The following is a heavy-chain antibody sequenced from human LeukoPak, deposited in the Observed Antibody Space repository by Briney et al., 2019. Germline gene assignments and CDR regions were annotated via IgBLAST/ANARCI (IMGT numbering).Heavy chain of an antibody. V-gene: IGHV4-59*01. J-gene: IGHJ3*02. Sequence: PSETLSLTCTVSGGSISSYYWSWIRQPPGKGLEWIGYIYYSGSTNYNPSLKSRVTISVDTSKNQFSLKLSSVTAADTAVYYCARERIPYSSSPGAFDIWGQGTMVIVSS. D-gene: IGHD6-6*01. CDR3: ARERIPYSSSPGAFDI. CDR1: GGSISSYY. CDR2: IYYSGST.